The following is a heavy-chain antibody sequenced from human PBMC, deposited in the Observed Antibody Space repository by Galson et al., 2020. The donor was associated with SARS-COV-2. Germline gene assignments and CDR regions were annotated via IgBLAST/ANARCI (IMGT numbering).Heavy chain of an antibody. CDR3: ERESYDSSGYYLAYFDY. J-gene: IGHJ4*02. V-gene: IGHV4-59*01. Sequence: SETLSLTCTVSGVSISSYYWNWIRQPPGTGLEWIGYIYYSASTNYNPTLNSRVPISVDTSTDQFSLKLSSVTAADTAVYYCERESYDSSGYYLAYFDYWGQGTLVTVSS. D-gene: IGHD3-22*01. CDR2: IYYSAST. CDR1: GVSISSYY.